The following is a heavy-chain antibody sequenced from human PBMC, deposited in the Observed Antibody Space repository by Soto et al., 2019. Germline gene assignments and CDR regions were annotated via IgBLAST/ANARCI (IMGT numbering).Heavy chain of an antibody. V-gene: IGHV4-31*03. Sequence: PSETLSLTCTVSGGSISSGGYYWSWIRQHPGKGLEWIGYIYYSGSTYYNPSLKSRVTISVDTSKNQFSLKLSSVTAADTAVYYCARDGSIGLNYYYYGMDVWGQGTTVTVSS. CDR1: GGSISSGGYY. J-gene: IGHJ6*02. CDR3: ARDGSIGLNYYYYGMDV. CDR2: IYYSGST. D-gene: IGHD3-10*01.